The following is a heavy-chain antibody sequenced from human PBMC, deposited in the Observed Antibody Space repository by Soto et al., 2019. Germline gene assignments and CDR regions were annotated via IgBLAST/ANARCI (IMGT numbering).Heavy chain of an antibody. CDR1: GFTFSSYA. J-gene: IGHJ6*02. CDR3: AKGSGYYYGGYYYYGMDV. D-gene: IGHD3-22*01. CDR2: LSGSGGST. V-gene: IGHV3-23*01. Sequence: GGSLRISCAASGFTFSSYAMSWVRQAPGKGLEWVSALSGSGGSTYYADSVKGRFTISRDNSKNTLNLQMNSLRAEDTAVYFCAKGSGYYYGGYYYYGMDVWGQGTTVTVS.